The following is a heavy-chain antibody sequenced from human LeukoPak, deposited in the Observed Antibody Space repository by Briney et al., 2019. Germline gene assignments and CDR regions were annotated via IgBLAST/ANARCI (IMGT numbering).Heavy chain of an antibody. V-gene: IGHV1-2*02. Sequence: GASVKVSCKASGYTFTGYYMHWVRQAPGQGLEWMGWINPNSGGTNYAQKFQGRVTMTRDASISTAYMELSRLRSDDTAVYYCASLLGYCSGGSCYEVRSNWLDPWGQGTLVTVSS. J-gene: IGHJ5*02. CDR1: GYTFTGYY. CDR3: ASLLGYCSGGSCYEVRSNWLDP. CDR2: INPNSGGT. D-gene: IGHD2-15*01.